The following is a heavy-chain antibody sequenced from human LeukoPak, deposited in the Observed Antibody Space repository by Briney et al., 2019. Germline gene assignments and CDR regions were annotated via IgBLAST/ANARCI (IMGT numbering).Heavy chain of an antibody. D-gene: IGHD2-2*02. V-gene: IGHV1-18*01. Sequence: ASVKVSCKASGYTFTSYGISWVRQAPGQGLEWMGWISAYNGNTNYAQQLQGRVTMTTDTSTSTAYTELRSLRSDDTAVYYCARLYCSSTSCYTGYYYYGMDVWGQGTTVTVSS. J-gene: IGHJ6*02. CDR2: ISAYNGNT. CDR3: ARLYCSSTSCYTGYYYYGMDV. CDR1: GYTFTSYG.